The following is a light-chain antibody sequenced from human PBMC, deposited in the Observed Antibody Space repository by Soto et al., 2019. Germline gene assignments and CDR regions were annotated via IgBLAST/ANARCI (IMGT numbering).Light chain of an antibody. CDR1: QTVNSNY. CDR3: QQYGSSPFT. CDR2: GAY. J-gene: IGKJ3*01. V-gene: IGKV3-20*01. Sequence: EIVLTQSPGTLSLSPGERATLSCRASQTVNSNYLAWYQQKPGQAPRLLIYGAYSRATGITDRISGSGYGTDFTLTISGLEPEDFAVYYCQQYGSSPFTFGPGTKVEIK.